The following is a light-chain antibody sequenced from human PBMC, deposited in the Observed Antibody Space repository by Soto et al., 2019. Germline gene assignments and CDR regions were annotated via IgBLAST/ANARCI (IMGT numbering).Light chain of an antibody. CDR2: GAS. CDR3: QHYGSSPGLT. CDR1: QSVTSSS. Sequence: IVLTQSPGTLSLSPGERATLLCRASQSVTSSSIAWHQQKPGQGPRLLIYGASSRATGIPDRFSGSGSGTDFTLTISRLESEDSAVYYFQHYGSSPGLTFGGGTKVEIK. J-gene: IGKJ4*01. V-gene: IGKV3-20*01.